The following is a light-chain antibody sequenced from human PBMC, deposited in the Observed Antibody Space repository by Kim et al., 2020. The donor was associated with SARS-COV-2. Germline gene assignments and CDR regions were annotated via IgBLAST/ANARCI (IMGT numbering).Light chain of an antibody. CDR1: TGAVTSGHY. V-gene: IGLV7-46*01. J-gene: IGLJ2*01. Sequence: QAVVTQEPSLTVSPGETVTLTCGSSTGAVTSGHYPYWFQQKPGQAPRTLIYHTTNRHSWTPARFSGSLLGGKAALTLSGAQPEDEAEYYCLLFYSGAWIFGGGTQLTVL. CDR3: LLFYSGAWI. CDR2: HTT.